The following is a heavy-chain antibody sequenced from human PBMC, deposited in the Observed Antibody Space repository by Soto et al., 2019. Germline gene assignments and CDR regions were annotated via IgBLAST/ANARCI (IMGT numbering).Heavy chain of an antibody. Sequence: GGSMRLSCAASGFTFNSYAMNWVRQAPGKGLEWVSSISGGGGGTYYADSVKGRLTISRDNSKNSLYLQMNSLRAEDTAVYYCARDPSVVTAPPYNWSDPWGQGTLVTVSS. CDR2: ISGGGGGT. CDR1: GFTFNSYA. J-gene: IGHJ5*02. V-gene: IGHV3-23*01. D-gene: IGHD2-21*02. CDR3: ARDPSVVTAPPYNWSDP.